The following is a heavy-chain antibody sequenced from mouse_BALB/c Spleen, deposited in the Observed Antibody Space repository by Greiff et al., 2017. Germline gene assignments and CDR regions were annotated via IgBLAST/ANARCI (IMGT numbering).Heavy chain of an antibody. CDR3: TRDGNYVLWFAD. CDR1: GYTFTSYY. CDR2: INPSNGGT. V-gene: IGHV1S81*02. J-gene: IGHJ3*01. Sequence: VQLQQSGAELVKPGASVKLSCKASGYTFTSYYMYWVKQRPGQGLEWIGEINPSNGGTNFNEKFKSKATLTVDKSSSTAYMQLSSLTSEDSAVYYCTRDGNYVLWFADWGQGTLVTVSA. D-gene: IGHD2-1*01.